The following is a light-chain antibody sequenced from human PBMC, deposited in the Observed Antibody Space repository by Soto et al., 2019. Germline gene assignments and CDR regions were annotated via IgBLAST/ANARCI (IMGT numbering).Light chain of an antibody. CDR3: LLYYPGAQF. J-gene: IGLJ1*01. Sequence: QTVVTQEPSLTVSPGGTVTLTCTSSTGAVTNDYYPNWFQQKPGQTPRTLIFSTSNKHSWTPARFSGPLLGGKAALTLSDVQPGDEADYFCLLYYPGAQFFGTGTKLTVL. CDR1: TGAVTNDYY. CDR2: STS. V-gene: IGLV7-43*01.